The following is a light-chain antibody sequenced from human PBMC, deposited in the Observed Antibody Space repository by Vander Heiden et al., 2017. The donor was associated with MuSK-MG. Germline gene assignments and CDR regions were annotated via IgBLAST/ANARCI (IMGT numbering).Light chain of an antibody. J-gene: IGLJ3*02. V-gene: IGLV1-47*02. CDR1: SSNIGSNY. CDR2: SNN. CDR3: AAWDDSLSGFV. Sequence: QSVLTQPPSASGTPGQRVTISCSGSSSNIGSNYVYWYQQLPGTAPKLLIYSNNQRPSGVPDRFSGSKSGTSASLAISGLWSEDEADYYCAAWDDSLSGFVFGGGTKLTVL.